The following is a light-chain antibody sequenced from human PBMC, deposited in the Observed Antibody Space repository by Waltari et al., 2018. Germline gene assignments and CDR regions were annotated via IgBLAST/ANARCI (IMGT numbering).Light chain of an antibody. Sequence: IRLTQSPSSLSAPPGEQVPFTCRASQGISSYLAWYQQKPGKAPKLLIYAASTLQSGFPSRFSGSGSETDFTLTISCLQSEDFATYCCQQYYSYPWTFGQGTKVEIK. J-gene: IGKJ1*01. CDR2: AAS. CDR3: QQYYSYPWT. V-gene: IGKV1-8*01. CDR1: QGISSY.